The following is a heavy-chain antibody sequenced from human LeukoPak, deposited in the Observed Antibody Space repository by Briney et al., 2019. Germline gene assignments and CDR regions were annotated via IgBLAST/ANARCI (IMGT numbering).Heavy chain of an antibody. V-gene: IGHV3-11*01. CDR3: GTHAGRTGSDD. D-gene: IGHD3/OR15-3a*01. CDR2: ISGSGNDI. Sequence: PGGSLRLSCATSGFISSGYYMSWIRQAPGKGLEWVSYISGSGNDISYADSVKGRFTISRDNAKGSLYLQMNSLRAADTAVYYCGTHAGRTGSDDWGQGTLVTVSS. J-gene: IGHJ4*02. CDR1: GFISSGYY.